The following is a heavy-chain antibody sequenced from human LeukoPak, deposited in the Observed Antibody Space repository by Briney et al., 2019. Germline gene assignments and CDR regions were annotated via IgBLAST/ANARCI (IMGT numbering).Heavy chain of an antibody. CDR2: ISAYNGNT. Sequence: ASVKVSCKASGYTFTSYGISWVRQAPGQGLEWMGWISAYNGNTNYAQKLQGRVTMTTDTSTSTAYMELRSLRSDDTAVYYCASSRGDGEKYSSSSFALFDYWGQGTLVTVSS. CDR3: ASSRGDGEKYSSSSFALFDY. D-gene: IGHD6-6*01. CDR1: GYTFTSYG. J-gene: IGHJ4*02. V-gene: IGHV1-18*01.